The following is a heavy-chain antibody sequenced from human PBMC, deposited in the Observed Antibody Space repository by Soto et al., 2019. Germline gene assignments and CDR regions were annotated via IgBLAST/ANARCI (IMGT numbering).Heavy chain of an antibody. CDR3: APRVTFGIAGAEYCAH. V-gene: IGHV2-5*02. D-gene: IGHD2-21*01. CDR1: GFSLTTSGAS. Sequence: QITLKESGPTLVKPTQTLTLTCSFSGFSLTTSGASVAWMRQYPGKAPEWLALIFWDDDRRYSPSLRTRLTIXXDDPRNPVVLTMTNMDPVETATYYCAPRVTFGIAGAEYCAHWGQGIRVTVSS. J-gene: IGHJ4*02. CDR2: IFWDDDR.